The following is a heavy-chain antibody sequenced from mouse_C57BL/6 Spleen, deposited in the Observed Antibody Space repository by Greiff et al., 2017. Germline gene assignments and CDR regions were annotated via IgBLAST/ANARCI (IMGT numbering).Heavy chain of an antibody. D-gene: IGHD1-1*01. Sequence: EVQLQQPGPELVKPGASVKISCKASGYTFTDYYMNWVKQSHGKSLEWIGDINPNNGGTSYNQKFKGKATLTVDKSSSTACMELRSLTSENSAVYYCARAVVANFDYWGQGTTLTVSS. J-gene: IGHJ2*01. CDR1: GYTFTDYY. V-gene: IGHV1-26*01. CDR3: ARAVVANFDY. CDR2: INPNNGGT.